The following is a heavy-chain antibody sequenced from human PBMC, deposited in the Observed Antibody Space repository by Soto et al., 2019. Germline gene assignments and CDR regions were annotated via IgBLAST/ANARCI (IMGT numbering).Heavy chain of an antibody. V-gene: IGHV3-7*01. J-gene: IGHJ4*02. CDR2: IKTDASEK. CDR1: GFTLRSYW. CDR3: ARESEDLTSNFDY. Sequence: GGSLRLSCAASGFTLRSYWMSGVRQAPGKGLEWLATIKTDASEKKYVDSVKGRFTVSRDNAKNSLYLQMDSLRAEDTAVYYCARESEDLTSNFDYWGQGTLVTV.